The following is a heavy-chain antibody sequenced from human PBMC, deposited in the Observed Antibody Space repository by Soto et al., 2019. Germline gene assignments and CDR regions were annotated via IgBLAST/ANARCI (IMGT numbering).Heavy chain of an antibody. CDR3: VRSLMDV. CDR2: IFVSGRT. V-gene: IGHV4-39*01. CDR1: GGSIRESGLY. J-gene: IGHJ6*03. Sequence: QMQLQESGPGLVKTSETLSLTCTVSGGSIRESGLYWGWIRQSPGKGLEWIGSIFVSGRTHYNPSLKSRVSISIDASKNQFSLNVISVTAADTGVYYCVRSLMDVWGKGTTVTVSS.